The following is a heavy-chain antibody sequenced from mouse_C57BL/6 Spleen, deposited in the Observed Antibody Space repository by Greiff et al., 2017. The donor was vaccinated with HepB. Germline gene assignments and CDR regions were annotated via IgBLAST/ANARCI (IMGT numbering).Heavy chain of an antibody. CDR3: ARYYGSTWYFDV. Sequence: EVKLMESGGGLVKPGGSLKLSCAASGFTFSDYGMHWVRQAPEKGLEWVAYISSGSSTIYYAYTVKGRFTISRDNAKNTLFLQMTSLRSEDTAMYYCARYYGSTWYFDVWGTGTTVTVSS. V-gene: IGHV5-17*01. CDR1: GFTFSDYG. J-gene: IGHJ1*03. D-gene: IGHD1-1*01. CDR2: ISSGSSTI.